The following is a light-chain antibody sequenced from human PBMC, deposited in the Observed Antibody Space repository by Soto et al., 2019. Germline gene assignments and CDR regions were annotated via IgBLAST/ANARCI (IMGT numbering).Light chain of an antibody. V-gene: IGLV2-14*01. CDR2: EVS. Sequence: QSALTQPASVSGSPGQSITISCTGTSSDVGNYKYVSWCQQHPGKAPKLMIYEVSNRPSGVSNRFSGSKSGNTASLTISGLQAEDETDYYCFSYTSSGTYVFGTGTKVTV. J-gene: IGLJ1*01. CDR3: FSYTSSGTYV. CDR1: SSDVGNYKY.